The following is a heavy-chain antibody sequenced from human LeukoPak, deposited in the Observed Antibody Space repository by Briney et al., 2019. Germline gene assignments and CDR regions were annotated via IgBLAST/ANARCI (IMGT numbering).Heavy chain of an antibody. CDR3: ARDRGYCTTTTCYTGGFDY. CDR1: GFTVSNNY. CDR2: IYSGGST. J-gene: IGHJ4*02. V-gene: IGHV3-53*01. D-gene: IGHD2-2*01. Sequence: GGSLRLSCAASGFTVSNNYMTWVRQAPGKGLEWVSIIYSGGSTYYADSVKGRFTISRDNSKNTLHLQMNSLRAEDTAVYYCARDRGYCTTTTCYTGGFDYWGQGTLVTVSS.